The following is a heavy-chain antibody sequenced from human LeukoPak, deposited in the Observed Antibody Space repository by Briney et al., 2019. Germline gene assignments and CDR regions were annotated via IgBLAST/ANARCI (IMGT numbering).Heavy chain of an antibody. CDR1: GLTFSSYA. Sequence: GGSLRLSCAASGLTFSSYAMSWVRKAPGKGLEWVSAISGSGGSTYYADSVKGRFTISRDNSKNTLYLQMNSLRAEDTAVYYCAKKLPTGDYYYYYYYMDVWGKGTTVTVSS. D-gene: IGHD2-15*01. CDR3: AKKLPTGDYYYYYYYMDV. V-gene: IGHV3-23*01. J-gene: IGHJ6*03. CDR2: ISGSGGST.